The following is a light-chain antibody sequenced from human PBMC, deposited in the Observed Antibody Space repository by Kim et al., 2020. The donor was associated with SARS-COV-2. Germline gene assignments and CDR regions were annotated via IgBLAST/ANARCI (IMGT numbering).Light chain of an antibody. Sequence: DIQMTQSPSSLSASVGDRVTITCRASQSISSYLNWFQQKPGKAPKLLISAASSLQSGVPSRFSGSGSGTDFTLTISSLQPEDFATYYCQQSYSIPVTFGQGTKLEI. J-gene: IGKJ2*01. V-gene: IGKV1-39*01. CDR3: QQSYSIPVT. CDR1: QSISSY. CDR2: AAS.